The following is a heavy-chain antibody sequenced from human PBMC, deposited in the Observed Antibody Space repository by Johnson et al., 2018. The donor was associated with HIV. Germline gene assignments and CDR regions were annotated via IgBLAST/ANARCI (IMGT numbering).Heavy chain of an antibody. J-gene: IGHJ3*02. Sequence: VLLVESGGGLVQPGGSLRLSCAASGFTVSSNYMSWVRQAPGKGLEWVSVLYSDGGTYYADSVKGRFTISRDNSKNTLYLQMNSLRADDTAVYYCAREGGYSGYEGVGHTNYAFDIWGQGTMVTVSS. D-gene: IGHD5-12*01. V-gene: IGHV3-66*02. CDR2: LYSDGGT. CDR3: AREGGYSGYEGVGHTNYAFDI. CDR1: GFTVSSNY.